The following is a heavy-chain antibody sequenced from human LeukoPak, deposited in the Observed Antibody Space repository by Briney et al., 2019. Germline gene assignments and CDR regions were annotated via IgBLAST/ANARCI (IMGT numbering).Heavy chain of an antibody. J-gene: IGHJ4*02. CDR2: IIPIFGTA. CDR3: ASDSSSWYNVRDY. D-gene: IGHD6-13*01. V-gene: IGHV1-69*01. Sequence: SVKVSCKASGGTFSSYAISWVRQAPGQGLEWMGGIIPIFGTANYAQKFQGRVTITADESMSTAYMELSSLRSEDTAVYYCASDSSSWYNVRDYWGQGTLVTVSS. CDR1: GGTFSSYA.